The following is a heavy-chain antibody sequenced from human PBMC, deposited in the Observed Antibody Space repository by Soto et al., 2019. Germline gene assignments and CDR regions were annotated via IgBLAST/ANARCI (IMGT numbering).Heavy chain of an antibody. CDR3: ARGGGIVVVTAPYDY. CDR2: INPSGGYT. V-gene: IGHV1-46*03. J-gene: IGHJ4*02. D-gene: IGHD2-21*02. CDR1: GYTFSSYY. Sequence: ASVKVSFKASGYTFSSYYMNWVRQAPGPGLEWLGIINPSGGYTTYAQRCLGRVTMTSDTSTSTGHMELGSLTPEDTAVYYCARGGGIVVVTAPYDYWGQGTLVTSPQ.